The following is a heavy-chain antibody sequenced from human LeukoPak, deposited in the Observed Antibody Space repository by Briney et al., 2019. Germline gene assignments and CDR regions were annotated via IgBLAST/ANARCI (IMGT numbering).Heavy chain of an antibody. Sequence: SETLSLTSAVYGGSFSGYYWSWIRQPPGKGLEWIGEINHSGSTNYNPSLKSRVTISVDTSKNQFSLKLSSVTAADTAVYYCARVVAAAPSYNWFDPWGQGTLVTVSS. CDR1: GGSFSGYY. D-gene: IGHD6-13*01. CDR2: INHSGST. V-gene: IGHV4-34*01. CDR3: ARVVAAAPSYNWFDP. J-gene: IGHJ5*02.